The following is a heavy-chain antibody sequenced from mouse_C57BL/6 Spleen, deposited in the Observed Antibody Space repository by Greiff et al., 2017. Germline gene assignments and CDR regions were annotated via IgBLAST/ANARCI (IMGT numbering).Heavy chain of an antibody. D-gene: IGHD1-1*01. CDR2: IRNKANNHAT. J-gene: IGHJ2*01. CDR1: GFTFSDAW. V-gene: IGHV6-6*01. Sequence: EVQLVESGGGLVQPGGSMKLSCAASGFTFSDAWMDWVRQSPEKGLEWVAEIRNKANNHATYYAESVKGRFTISRDDSKSSVYLQMNSLRAEDTGIYYCTGTTVVGGDYWGQGTTLTVSS. CDR3: TGTTVVGGDY.